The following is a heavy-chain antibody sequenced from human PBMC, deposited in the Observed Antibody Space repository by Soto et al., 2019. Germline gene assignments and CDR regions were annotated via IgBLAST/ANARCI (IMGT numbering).Heavy chain of an antibody. V-gene: IGHV4-30-4*01. CDR3: AREDEKYCSGGSCYSGHSAFDI. CDR1: GGSISSGDYY. D-gene: IGHD2-15*01. Sequence: SETLSLTCTVSGGSISSGDYYWSWIRQPPGKGLEWIGYIYYSGSTYYNPSLKSRVTISVDTSKNQFSLKLSSVTAADTAVYYCAREDEKYCSGGSCYSGHSAFDIWGQGTMVTVSS. CDR2: IYYSGST. J-gene: IGHJ3*02.